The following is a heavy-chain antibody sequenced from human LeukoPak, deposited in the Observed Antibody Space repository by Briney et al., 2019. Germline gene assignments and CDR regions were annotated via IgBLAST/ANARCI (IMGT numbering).Heavy chain of an antibody. CDR2: ISGSGGST. CDR3: AKTPGCSGGSCPPFCFDY. D-gene: IGHD2-15*01. Sequence: GASLRLSCAASGFTFSSYAMSWVRQAPGKGLEWVSAISGSGGSTYYADSVKGRFTISRDNSKNTLYLQMNSLRAEDTAVYYCAKTPGCSGGSCPPFCFDYWGQGTLVTVSS. J-gene: IGHJ4*02. V-gene: IGHV3-23*01. CDR1: GFTFSSYA.